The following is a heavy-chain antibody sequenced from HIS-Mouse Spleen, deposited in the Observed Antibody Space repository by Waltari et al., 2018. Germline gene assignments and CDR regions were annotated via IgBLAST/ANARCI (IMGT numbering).Heavy chain of an antibody. V-gene: IGHV3-33*06. CDR1: GFTFSSYG. CDR2: IWYDGSNK. J-gene: IGHJ3*02. CDR3: ANLLTGDPNAVGDI. Sequence: QVQLVESGGGVVQPGRSLRLSCAASGFTFSSYGMHWVRQAPGKGLEWVAVIWYDGSNKYYADSVKGRFTISRDNSKNTLYLQMNSLRAEDTAVYYCANLLTGDPNAVGDIWGQGTMVTVSS. D-gene: IGHD7-27*01.